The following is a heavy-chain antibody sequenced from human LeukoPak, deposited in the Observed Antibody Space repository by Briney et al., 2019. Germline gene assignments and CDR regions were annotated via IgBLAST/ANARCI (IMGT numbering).Heavy chain of an antibody. D-gene: IGHD3-22*01. CDR3: AREYKDYDGDGYHLDP. CDR2: IYTSGNT. V-gene: IGHV4-4*07. J-gene: IGHJ5*02. Sequence: SEALSFTCTVSGGSFNNYYWGWIRQPAGKGLEWIGRIYTSGNTDYNPSLKSRVTMSIDTSNNHFSLKLTSVTAADTAVYYCAREYKDYDGDGYHLDPWGQGFLVTVSS. CDR1: GGSFNNYY.